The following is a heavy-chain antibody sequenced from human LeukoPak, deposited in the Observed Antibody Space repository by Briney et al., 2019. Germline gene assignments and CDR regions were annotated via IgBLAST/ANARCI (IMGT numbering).Heavy chain of an antibody. Sequence: PGRSLRLSCAASGFTFDDFAMHWVRQAPGKGLEWVASIDWNSSRKDYAPSVKGRFTISRDNAKISLHLQMNSLKVEDTALYFCAKTTSFYSTGGWFDSWGQGTPVTVSS. CDR2: IDWNSSRK. J-gene: IGHJ5*01. D-gene: IGHD2-15*01. CDR3: AKTTSFYSTGGWFDS. CDR1: GFTFDDFA. V-gene: IGHV3-9*01.